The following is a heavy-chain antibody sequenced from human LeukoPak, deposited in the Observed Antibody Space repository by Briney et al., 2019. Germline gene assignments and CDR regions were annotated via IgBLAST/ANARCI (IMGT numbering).Heavy chain of an antibody. J-gene: IGHJ4*02. CDR1: GGSISIYY. Sequence: SETLSLTCTVSGGSISIYYWSWIRRPPGKGLEWIGYIYYSGSTTYNTSLKSRVTISVDTSKNQFSLKLSSVTAADTAVYYCAGLYGSGSYDFDYWGQGTLVTVSS. CDR3: AGLYGSGSYDFDY. CDR2: IYYSGST. V-gene: IGHV4-59*08. D-gene: IGHD3-10*01.